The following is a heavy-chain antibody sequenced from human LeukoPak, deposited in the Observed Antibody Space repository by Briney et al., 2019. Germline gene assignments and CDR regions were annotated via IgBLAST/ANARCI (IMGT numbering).Heavy chain of an antibody. CDR3: ARDAGTGTTGNYYYYMDV. CDR2: IYTTGST. V-gene: IGHV4-4*07. Sequence: PSGTLSLTCTVSGGSISSYYWSWIRQPAEKELEWIGRIYTTGSTNYNPSLESRVTISVDKSNNQFSLKLSSVTAADTAVYYCARDAGTGTTGNYYYYMDVWGKGTTVTVSS. D-gene: IGHD1-7*01. CDR1: GGSISSYY. J-gene: IGHJ6*03.